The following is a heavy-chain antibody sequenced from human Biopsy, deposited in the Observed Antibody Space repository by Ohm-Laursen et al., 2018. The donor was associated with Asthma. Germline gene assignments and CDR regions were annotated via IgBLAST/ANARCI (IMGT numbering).Heavy chain of an antibody. Sequence: TLSLTCTVSGGSINIGDYYWSWIRQHPVKGLEWIGYIYYSGSTYYNPSLKSRVSISLDTSKNQFSLSLTSVTAADTAVYFCARVQSYGDIHFGLDVWGQGTTVTVSS. V-gene: IGHV4-31*03. CDR1: GGSINIGDYY. CDR3: ARVQSYGDIHFGLDV. J-gene: IGHJ6*02. D-gene: IGHD2-21*02. CDR2: IYYSGST.